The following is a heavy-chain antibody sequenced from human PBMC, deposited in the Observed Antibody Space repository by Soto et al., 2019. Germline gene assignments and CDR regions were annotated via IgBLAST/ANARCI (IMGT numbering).Heavy chain of an antibody. CDR2: IYHTGSTT. V-gene: IGHV4-59*01. CDR1: GGSMRSYY. CDR3: ARAAIIAATIDALDI. Sequence: SETLSLTCAVYGGSMRSYYWTWIRQPPGKGLEWIGCIYHTGSTTNYSPSLKSRVTISVDTSKKQFSLNLSSVTAADTAVYYCARAAIIAATIDALDIWGQGTMVTVSS. J-gene: IGHJ3*02. D-gene: IGHD6-6*01.